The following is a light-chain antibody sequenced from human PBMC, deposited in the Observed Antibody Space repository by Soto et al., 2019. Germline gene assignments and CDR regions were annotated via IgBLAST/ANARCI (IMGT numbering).Light chain of an antibody. CDR1: NSNIGSNT. J-gene: IGLJ3*02. CDR2: SNS. Sequence: QSVLTQPPSASGTPGQRVTISCSGSNSNIGSNTVNWYQLLPGTAPKLLIYSNSERPSGVPDRFSGSKSGTSASLAISGLQSEDEADYYCAAWDDRLNGVLFGGGTKLTVL. CDR3: AAWDDRLNGVL. V-gene: IGLV1-44*01.